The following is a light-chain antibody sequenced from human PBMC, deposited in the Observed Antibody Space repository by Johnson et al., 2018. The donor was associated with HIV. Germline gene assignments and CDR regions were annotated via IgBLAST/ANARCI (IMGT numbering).Light chain of an antibody. CDR2: DNN. J-gene: IGLJ1*01. CDR3: GTWDSSLSAYYV. CDR1: SSNIGNNY. Sequence: QSVLTQPPSVSAAPGQKVTISCSGSSSNIGNNYVSWYQQLPGTAPKLLIYDNNKRPSGIPDRFSGSKSGTSATLAITGLQPGEEADYYCGTWDSSLSAYYVFGTGTKVTVL. V-gene: IGLV1-51*01.